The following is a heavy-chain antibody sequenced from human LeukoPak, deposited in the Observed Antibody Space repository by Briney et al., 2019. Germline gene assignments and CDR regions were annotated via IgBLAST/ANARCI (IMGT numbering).Heavy chain of an antibody. Sequence: GGSLRLSCAASGFTFRDYYMGRIRQAPGKGLEWVSYISSSGSRIYNADSVKGRFTISRDNAKNSLYLQMNSLRAEDTAVYFCARAFNDGFDIWGQGTMVTVSS. CDR2: ISSSGSRI. CDR1: GFTFRDYY. CDR3: ARAFNDGFDI. V-gene: IGHV3-11*04. J-gene: IGHJ3*02.